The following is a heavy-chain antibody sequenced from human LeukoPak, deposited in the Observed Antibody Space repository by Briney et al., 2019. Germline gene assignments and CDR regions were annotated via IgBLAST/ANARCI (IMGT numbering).Heavy chain of an antibody. J-gene: IGHJ6*03. CDR2: ITWNSDTI. CDR1: GFNFDEYT. CDR3: SAGYYYYMHV. Sequence: GGSLRLSCAASGFNFDEYTMHWVRQVPGKGLEWVLGITWNSDTIDYADSVKGRFTISRDNAKNSLYLQMNSLRTEDTALYYCSAGYYYYMHVWGKGTTVTISS. V-gene: IGHV3-9*01. D-gene: IGHD1-1*01.